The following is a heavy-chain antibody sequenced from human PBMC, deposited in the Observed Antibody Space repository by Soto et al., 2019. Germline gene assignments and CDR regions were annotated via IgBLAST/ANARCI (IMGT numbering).Heavy chain of an antibody. Sequence: GESLKISCKGSGYSFTSYWIGWVRQMPGKGLEWMGIIYPGDSDTRYSPSFQGQVTISADKSISTAYLQWSSLKASDTAMYYCARGAVRGVIHPRFDYWGQETLVTVSS. J-gene: IGHJ4*02. CDR1: GYSFTSYW. V-gene: IGHV5-51*01. CDR3: ARGAVRGVIHPRFDY. D-gene: IGHD3-10*01. CDR2: IYPGDSDT.